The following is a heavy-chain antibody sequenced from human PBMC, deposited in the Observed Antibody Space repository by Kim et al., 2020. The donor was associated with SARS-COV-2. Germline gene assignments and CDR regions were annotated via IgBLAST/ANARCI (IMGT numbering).Heavy chain of an antibody. Sequence: STYYNPSLKSRVTISVDTSKNQFSLKLSSVTAADTAVYYWARVRWLSFDYWGQGTLVTVSS. CDR3: ARVRWLSFDY. J-gene: IGHJ4*02. CDR2: ST. D-gene: IGHD5-12*01. V-gene: IGHV4-30-2*04.